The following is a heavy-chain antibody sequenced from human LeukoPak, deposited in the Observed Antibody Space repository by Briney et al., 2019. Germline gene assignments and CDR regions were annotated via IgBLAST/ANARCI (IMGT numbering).Heavy chain of an antibody. D-gene: IGHD3-16*02. CDR1: GYTFTSYG. Sequence: GASVKVSCKASGYTFTSYGISWVRQAPGQGLEWMGWISAYNGNTNYAQKLQGRVTMTTDTSTSTAYMELRSLRSDDTAVYYCARDLRIMITFGGVIVAPYFDYWGQGTLVTVSS. CDR3: ARDLRIMITFGGVIVAPYFDY. J-gene: IGHJ4*02. V-gene: IGHV1-18*01. CDR2: ISAYNGNT.